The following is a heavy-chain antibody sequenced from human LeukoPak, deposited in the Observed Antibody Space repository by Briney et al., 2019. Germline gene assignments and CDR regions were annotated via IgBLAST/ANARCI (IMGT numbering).Heavy chain of an antibody. V-gene: IGHV1-69*13. CDR3: ARDEVAAPLDAFDI. CDR1: GGTFSSYA. J-gene: IGHJ3*02. Sequence: GASVKVSCKASGGTFSSYAISWVRQAPGQGLEWMGGIIPIFGTANYAQKFQGRVTITADESTSTAYMELSSLRSEDTAVYYCARDEVAAPLDAFDIWGQGTMVTVSS. D-gene: IGHD6-19*01. CDR2: IIPIFGTA.